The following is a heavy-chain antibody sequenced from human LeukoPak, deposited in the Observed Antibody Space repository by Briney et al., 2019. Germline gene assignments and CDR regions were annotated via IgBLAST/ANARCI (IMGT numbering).Heavy chain of an antibody. Sequence: GGSLRLSCAASGFTFSSYSIHWVRQAPGKGLEWVSSISSPDNYVYYADTVTGRFAISRDNAKNSVYLQMNSLRAEDTAVYYCARTDDYARGDAFDIWGQGTMVTVSP. D-gene: IGHD4-17*01. CDR2: ISSPDNYV. J-gene: IGHJ3*02. V-gene: IGHV3-21*01. CDR3: ARTDDYARGDAFDI. CDR1: GFTFSSYS.